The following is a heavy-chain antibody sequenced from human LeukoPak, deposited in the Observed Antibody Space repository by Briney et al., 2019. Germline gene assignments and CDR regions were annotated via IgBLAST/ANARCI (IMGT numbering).Heavy chain of an antibody. Sequence: TLSLTCTVSGGSISSGRYYWNWIRQPAGKGLEWIGHIFTSGSTNYNPSLKSRVTISVDTSKNQFSLKLSSVTAADTAVYYCARDPTGEAFDIWGRGTMVTVSS. CDR3: ARDPTGEAFDI. CDR2: IFTSGST. V-gene: IGHV4-61*09. CDR1: GGSISSGRYY. D-gene: IGHD3-16*01. J-gene: IGHJ3*02.